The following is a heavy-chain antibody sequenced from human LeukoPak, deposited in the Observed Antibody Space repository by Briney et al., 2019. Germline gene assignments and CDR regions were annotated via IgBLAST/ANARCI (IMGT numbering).Heavy chain of an antibody. CDR1: GGSISSSSYY. CDR3: ARHSPCSGGSCYSNVAWFDP. Sequence: SETLSLTCTVSGGSISSSSYYWGWIRQPPGKGLEWIGSIYYSGSTYYDPSLKSRVTISVDTSKNQFSLKLSSVTAADTAVYYCARHSPCSGGSCYSNVAWFDPWGQGTLVTVSS. CDR2: IYYSGST. J-gene: IGHJ5*02. V-gene: IGHV4-39*01. D-gene: IGHD2-15*01.